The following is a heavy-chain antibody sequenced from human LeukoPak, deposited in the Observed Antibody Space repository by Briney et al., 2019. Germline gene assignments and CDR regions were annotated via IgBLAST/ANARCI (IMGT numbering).Heavy chain of an antibody. J-gene: IGHJ4*02. CDR2: IYHSGST. V-gene: IGHV4-38-2*02. D-gene: IGHD5-12*01. CDR3: VRERQGAADLRLFDY. CDR1: GYSISSGYY. Sequence: SETLSLTCAVSGYSISSGYYWGWIRQPPGKGLEWIGSIYHSGSTYYNPSLKSRVTISVDTSKNQFSLKLRSVTAADTAVYFCVRERQGAADLRLFDYWGQGTLVTVSS.